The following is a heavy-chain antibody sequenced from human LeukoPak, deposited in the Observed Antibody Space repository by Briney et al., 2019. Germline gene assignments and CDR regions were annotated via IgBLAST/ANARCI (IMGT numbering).Heavy chain of an antibody. V-gene: IGHV3-48*01. J-gene: IGHJ4*02. CDR2: FGISGTI. Sequence: PGGSLRLSCAASGFTVSTYDMHWVRQAPGEGPEWIAYFGISGTIYYADSVRGRFTISRDSAKNSLHLEMNSLRVDATAIYYCAGYGFYPYWGQGTPVTVSS. CDR1: GFTVSTYD. CDR3: AGYGFYPY. D-gene: IGHD5-18*01.